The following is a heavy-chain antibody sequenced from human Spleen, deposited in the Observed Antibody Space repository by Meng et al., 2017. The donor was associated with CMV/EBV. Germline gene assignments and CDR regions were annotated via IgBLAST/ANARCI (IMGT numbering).Heavy chain of an antibody. CDR2: IYSGGST. D-gene: IGHD5-18*01. Sequence: GESLKISCAVSGFSVSSKYMSWVRQAPGKGLEWVSVIYSGGSTYHTESVKGRFSISRDNSNNTLYLQMNSLRAEDTAVYYCAREPPNSYGVSYYYGMDVWGQGTTVTVSS. CDR3: AREPPNSYGVSYYYGMDV. J-gene: IGHJ6*02. V-gene: IGHV3-53*01. CDR1: GFSVSSKY.